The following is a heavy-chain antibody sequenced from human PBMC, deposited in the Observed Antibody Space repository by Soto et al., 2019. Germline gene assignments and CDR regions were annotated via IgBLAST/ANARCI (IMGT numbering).Heavy chain of an antibody. V-gene: IGHV4-4*02. Sequence: QVQLQESGPGLVKPSGTLSLTCAVSSGSINSSNWWSWVRQPPGKGLEWIGAIYHSGSTNYNPSLNSRVTISVDESKNQVSLKLSSVTAADTAVYYCVRDAMDHAFDIWGQGTMDTVSS. CDR2: IYHSGST. CDR3: VRDAMDHAFDI. D-gene: IGHD2-2*03. CDR1: SGSINSSNW. J-gene: IGHJ3*02.